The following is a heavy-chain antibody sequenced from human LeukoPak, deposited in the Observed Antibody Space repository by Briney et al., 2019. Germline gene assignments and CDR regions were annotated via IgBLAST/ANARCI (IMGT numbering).Heavy chain of an antibody. D-gene: IGHD1-1*01. CDR1: GFTVSRNY. V-gene: IGHV3-53*01. CDR2: TYRGGST. CDR3: ARAGPTGTNDAFDI. Sequence: GGSLRLSCAASGFTVSRNYMSWVRQAPGKGLEWVSVTYRGGSTYYADSVKGRCTTSRDNSKNTLYLQMNSLRAEDTAVYYCARAGPTGTNDAFDIWGQGTMVTVSS. J-gene: IGHJ3*02.